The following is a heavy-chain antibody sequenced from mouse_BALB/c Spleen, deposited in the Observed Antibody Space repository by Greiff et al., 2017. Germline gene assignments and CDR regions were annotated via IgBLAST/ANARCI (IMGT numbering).Heavy chain of an antibody. CDR1: GFNIKDYY. J-gene: IGHJ3*01. V-gene: IGHV14-4*02. CDR3: NAGGSAY. Sequence: VQLQQSGAELVRSGASVKLSCTASGFNIKDYYMHWVKQRPEQGLEWIGWIDPENGDTESAPTFQGKATMTAETSSNTAYLQLSSLTSEDTAVYYCNAGGSAYWGQGTLVTVSA. CDR2: IDPENGDT.